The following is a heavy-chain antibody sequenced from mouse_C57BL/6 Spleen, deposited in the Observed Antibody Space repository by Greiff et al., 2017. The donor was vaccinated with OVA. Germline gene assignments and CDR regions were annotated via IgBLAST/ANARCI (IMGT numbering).Heavy chain of an antibody. CDR3: ARDWGGDYYAMDY. V-gene: IGHV5-16*01. CDR2: INYDGSST. J-gene: IGHJ4*01. Sequence: EVMLVESEGGLVQPGSSMKLSCTASGFTFSDYYMAWVRQVPEKGLEWVANINYDGSSTYYLDSLKSRFIISRDNAKNILYLQMSSLKSEDTATYYCARDWGGDYYAMDYWGQGTSVTVSS. CDR1: GFTFSDYY.